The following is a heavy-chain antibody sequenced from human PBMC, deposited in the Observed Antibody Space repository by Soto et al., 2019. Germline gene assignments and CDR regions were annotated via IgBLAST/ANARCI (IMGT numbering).Heavy chain of an antibody. D-gene: IGHD2-8*02. CDR1: GGSFSGYY. J-gene: IGHJ4*02. CDR3: ARDKITGLFDY. Sequence: QVRLQQWGAGLLKPSETLSLTCAVYGGSFSGYYWTWIRQPPGTGLEWIGEINHSGSTNYNPSLNSRVTISVDTSKNQFSLKLTSVTAADTAVYYCARDKITGLFDYWGQGTLVTVSS. V-gene: IGHV4-34*01. CDR2: INHSGST.